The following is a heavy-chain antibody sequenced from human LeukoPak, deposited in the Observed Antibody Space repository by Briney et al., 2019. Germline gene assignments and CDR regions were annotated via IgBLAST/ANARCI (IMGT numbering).Heavy chain of an antibody. CDR1: GGSIISSSYY. J-gene: IGHJ3*02. CDR2: IYTSGST. CDR3: ARHYDFWSGPSAFDI. D-gene: IGHD3-3*01. V-gene: IGHV4-61*05. Sequence: SETLSVTCTVSGGSIISSSYYWGWIRQPPGKGLEWIGYIYTSGSTNYNPSLKSRVTISVDTSKNQFSLKLSSVTAADTAVYYCARHYDFWSGPSAFDIWGQGTMVTVSS.